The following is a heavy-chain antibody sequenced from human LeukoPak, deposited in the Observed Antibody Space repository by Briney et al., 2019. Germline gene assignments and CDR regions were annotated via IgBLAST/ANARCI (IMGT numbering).Heavy chain of an antibody. CDR3: ARAAGAPSLIDY. CDR2: IYYSGST. CDR1: GGSISSYY. J-gene: IGHJ4*02. V-gene: IGHV4-59*08. D-gene: IGHD6-13*01. Sequence: SETLSLTCPVSGGSISSYYWSWIRQPPGKGLEWIGYIYYSGSTNYNPSLKSRVTISVDTSKNQFSLKLSSVTAADTAVYYCARAAGAPSLIDYWGQGTLVTVSS.